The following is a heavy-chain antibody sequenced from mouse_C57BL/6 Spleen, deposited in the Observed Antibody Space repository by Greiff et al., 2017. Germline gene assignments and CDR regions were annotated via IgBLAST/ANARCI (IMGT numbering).Heavy chain of an antibody. CDR3: ARQLYYDYELDY. D-gene: IGHD2-4*01. CDR2: FYPGRGSI. Sequence: LVKPGASVKLSCKASGYTFPEYTIHWVKQRSGQGLEWIGWFYPGRGSIKYNEKFKDKATLTADKSSSTVYMELSRLTSEDSAVYFCARQLYYDYELDYWGQGTSVTVSS. CDR1: GYTFPEYT. J-gene: IGHJ4*01. V-gene: IGHV1-62-2*01.